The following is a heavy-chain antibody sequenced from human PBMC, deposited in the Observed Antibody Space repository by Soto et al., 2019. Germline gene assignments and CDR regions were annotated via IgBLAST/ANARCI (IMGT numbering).Heavy chain of an antibody. CDR2: IHSDGSAT. J-gene: IGHJ3*01. Sequence: DVQLVESGGGSVQPGGSRSLSCAATGFNFSYYWMHWVRQAPGQGLVWVSRIHSDGSATTDADSVKGRFTISRDNAKNTLYMQMNSLRAEDTAVYYCARGQWGAFDLWGQGTMVTVAS. CDR1: GFNFSYYW. CDR3: ARGQWGAFDL. V-gene: IGHV3-74*01. D-gene: IGHD1-26*01.